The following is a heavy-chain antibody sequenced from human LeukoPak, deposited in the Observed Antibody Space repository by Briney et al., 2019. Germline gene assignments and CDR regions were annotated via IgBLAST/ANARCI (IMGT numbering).Heavy chain of an antibody. CDR2: INHSGST. CDR1: GGSFSGYY. J-gene: IGHJ4*02. D-gene: IGHD5-18*01. V-gene: IGHV4-34*01. CDR3: ARGEAAHSYGLDY. Sequence: PSETLSLTCAVYGGSFSGYYWSWIRQPPGKGLEWIGEINHSGSTNYNPSLKSRVTISVDKSKNQFSLKLSSVTAADTAVYCCARGEAAHSYGLDYWGQGTLVTVSS.